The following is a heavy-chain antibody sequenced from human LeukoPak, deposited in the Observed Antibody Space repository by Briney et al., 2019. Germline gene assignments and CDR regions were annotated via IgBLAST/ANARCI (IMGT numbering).Heavy chain of an antibody. CDR2: IYSGGST. CDR1: GFTVSSNY. V-gene: IGHV3-66*01. Sequence: PGGSLRLSCAASGFTVSSNYMSWVRQAPGRGLEWVSVIYSGGSTYYADSVKGRFTISRDNSKNTLYLQMNSLRAEDTAVYYCAREPHPSSSWYVTPSDYWGQGTLVTVSS. J-gene: IGHJ4*02. CDR3: AREPHPSSSWYVTPSDY. D-gene: IGHD6-13*01.